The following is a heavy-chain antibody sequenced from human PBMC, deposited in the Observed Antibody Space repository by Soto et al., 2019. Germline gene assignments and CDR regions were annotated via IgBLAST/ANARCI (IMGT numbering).Heavy chain of an antibody. D-gene: IGHD6-13*01. CDR3: AKQQLPSYYYYGMDV. J-gene: IGHJ6*02. V-gene: IGHV3-30*18. CDR1: GFTFSSYG. CDR2: ISYDGSNK. Sequence: GGSLRLSCAASGFTFSSYGMHWVRQAPGKGLEWVAVISYDGSNKYYADSVKGRFTISRDNSKNTLYLQMNSLRAEDTAVYYCAKQQLPSYYYYGMDVWGQGTTVTVSS.